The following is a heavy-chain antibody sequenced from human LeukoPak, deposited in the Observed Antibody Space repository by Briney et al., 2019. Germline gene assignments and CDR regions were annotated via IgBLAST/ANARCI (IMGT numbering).Heavy chain of an antibody. V-gene: IGHV4-39*07. CDR3: ARGVSARFDP. CDR2: IYYSGST. CDR1: GGSISSSSYF. J-gene: IGHJ5*02. Sequence: SETLSLTCTVSGGSISSSSYFWGWIRQPPGKGLEWIGSIYYSGSTYYNPSLKSRVTISVDTSKNQFSLKLSSVTAADTAVYYCARGVSARFDPWGRGTLVTVSS.